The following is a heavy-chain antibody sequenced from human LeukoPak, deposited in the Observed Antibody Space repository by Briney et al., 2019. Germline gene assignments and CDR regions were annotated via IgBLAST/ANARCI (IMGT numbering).Heavy chain of an antibody. D-gene: IGHD6-13*01. J-gene: IGHJ5*02. CDR2: INPNSGGT. CDR1: GYTFTGYY. Sequence: ASVTVSCKASGYTFTGYYMHWVRQVPGQGLEWMGWINPNSGGTNYAQRFQGRVTMTRDTSISTAYMELSRLRSDDTAVYYCARARRTYSSSWYGWFDPWGQGTLVTVSS. CDR3: ARARRTYSSSWYGWFDP. V-gene: IGHV1-2*02.